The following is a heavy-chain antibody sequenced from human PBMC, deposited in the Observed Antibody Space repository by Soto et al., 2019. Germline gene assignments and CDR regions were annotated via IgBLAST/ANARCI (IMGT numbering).Heavy chain of an antibody. D-gene: IGHD2-2*01. J-gene: IGHJ5*02. CDR1: GDSLTSNNYY. V-gene: IGHV4-39*01. CDR2: CSPSGNG. Sequence: PSETLSLTCTVSGDSLTSNNYYCGWVRQHPGKGREWIGACSPSGNGYTKSPINSRVSMSVDSSRNEFSLTLKSVNVADTAVYYCAMHVPYCTTPTCSYLEVLFDPWGRGTLVTVSS. CDR3: AMHVPYCTTPTCSYLEVLFDP.